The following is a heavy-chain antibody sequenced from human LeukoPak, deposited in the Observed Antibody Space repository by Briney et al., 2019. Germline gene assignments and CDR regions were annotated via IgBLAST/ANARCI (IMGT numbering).Heavy chain of an antibody. V-gene: IGHV3-69-1*01. CDR3: ARAEYSSSPFDY. CDR1: GFTFSDYY. J-gene: IGHJ4*02. D-gene: IGHD6-6*01. Sequence: GGSLRLSCAASGFTFSDYYMGWIRQAPGKGLEWVSYISSSITMYYADSVKGRFTISRDNAKNSLYLQMNSLRAEDTAVYYCARAEYSSSPFDYWGQGTLVTVSS. CDR2: ISSSITM.